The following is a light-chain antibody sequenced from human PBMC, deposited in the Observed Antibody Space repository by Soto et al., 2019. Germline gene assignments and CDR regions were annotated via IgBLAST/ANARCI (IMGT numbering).Light chain of an antibody. V-gene: IGKV1-39*01. Sequence: DLPITQSPSSLSASVGDRVTITCRASQSISSHLHWYQHKPGRPPRLLIFASYILEGGVPSRFSGRVHDPYCPLHHHSLPPEDVATYFCHDSYLPSRCTFGQGTRVAI. J-gene: IGKJ2*02. CDR2: ASY. CDR3: HDSYLPSRCT. CDR1: QSISSH.